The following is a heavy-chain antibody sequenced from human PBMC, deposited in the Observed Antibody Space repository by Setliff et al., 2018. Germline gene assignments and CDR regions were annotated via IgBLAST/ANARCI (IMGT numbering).Heavy chain of an antibody. CDR2: FHTSGST. J-gene: IGHJ4*02. D-gene: IGHD2-2*01. Sequence: TLSLTCTVSGDSISSGSYYWTWIRQPAGKGLEWIGHFHTSGSTKYNPSLKSRVTISADTSKNQFSLRLSSVTAADTAMYYCARSDDNAEYPDYWGQGTLVTVSS. CDR1: GDSISSGSYY. V-gene: IGHV4-61*09. CDR3: ARSDDNAEYPDY.